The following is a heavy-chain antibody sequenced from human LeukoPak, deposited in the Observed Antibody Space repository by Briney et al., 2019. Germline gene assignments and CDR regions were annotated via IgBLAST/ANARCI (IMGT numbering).Heavy chain of an antibody. V-gene: IGHV3-23*01. Sequence: PGGSLRLSCAASGFIFSSYAVSWVRQAPGRGLEWVSAISGSGTTYYADSVKGRFTISRGNYKNTMYLQMKSLRAEDTAVYYCAKDHDSSGSLFDNWGQGNVVTVPS. CDR2: ISGSGTT. CDR3: AKDHDSSGSLFDN. D-gene: IGHD3-22*01. CDR1: GFIFSSYA. J-gene: IGHJ4*02.